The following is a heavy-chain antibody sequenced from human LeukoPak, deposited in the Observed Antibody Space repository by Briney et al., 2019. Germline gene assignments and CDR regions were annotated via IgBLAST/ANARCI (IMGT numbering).Heavy chain of an antibody. CDR3: ARDWGVGAQAY. J-gene: IGHJ4*02. CDR2: INTNTGNP. V-gene: IGHV7-4-1*02. D-gene: IGHD1-26*01. CDR1: GFTFTSYG. Sequence: GASVKVSCKASGFTFTSYGMNWVRQAPGQGLEWMGWINTNTGNPTYAQAFTGRFVFSLDTSVSTAYLQISSLKAEDTAVYYCARDWGVGAQAYWGQGTLVTVSS.